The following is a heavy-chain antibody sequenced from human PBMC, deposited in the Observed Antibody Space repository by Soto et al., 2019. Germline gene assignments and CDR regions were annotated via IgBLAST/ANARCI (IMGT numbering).Heavy chain of an antibody. CDR1: GYTFTSYG. Sequence: ASVKVSCKASGYTFTSYGISWVRQAPGQGLEWMGWISAYNGNTNYAQKLQGRVTMTTDTSTSTAYMELRSLRSDDTAVYYCAKGDDILTGYSRDYYYGMDVWGQGTTVTVSS. D-gene: IGHD3-9*01. J-gene: IGHJ6*02. CDR3: AKGDDILTGYSRDYYYGMDV. CDR2: ISAYNGNT. V-gene: IGHV1-18*04.